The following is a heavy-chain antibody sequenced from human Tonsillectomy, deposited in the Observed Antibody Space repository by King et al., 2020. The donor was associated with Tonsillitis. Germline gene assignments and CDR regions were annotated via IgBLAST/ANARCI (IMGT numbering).Heavy chain of an antibody. Sequence: VQLVESGAEVQKPGASVKVSCKASGYAFTNYGISWVRQAPGQGLEWMGWISTYNGNTNYAQKLQGRVTMATDTSTSTAYMELRSLRSDDPAVYYCARNWNTHWYFDLWGRGTLVTVSS. V-gene: IGHV1-18*01. D-gene: IGHD1/OR15-1a*01. CDR2: ISTYNGNT. CDR3: ARNWNTHWYFDL. CDR1: GYAFTNYG. J-gene: IGHJ2*01.